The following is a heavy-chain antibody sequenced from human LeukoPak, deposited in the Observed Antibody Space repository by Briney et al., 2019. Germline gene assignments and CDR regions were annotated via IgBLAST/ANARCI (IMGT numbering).Heavy chain of an antibody. Sequence: ASVKVSXKASGYTFTSYGISWVRQAPGQGLEWMGWISVYNGNTNYAQKLQGRVTMTTDTSTSTAYMELRSLRSDDTAVYYCARDRQHLEGVGYYYYMDVWGKGTTVTVSS. V-gene: IGHV1-18*01. D-gene: IGHD6-13*01. CDR2: ISVYNGNT. CDR3: ARDRQHLEGVGYYYYMDV. J-gene: IGHJ6*03. CDR1: GYTFTSYG.